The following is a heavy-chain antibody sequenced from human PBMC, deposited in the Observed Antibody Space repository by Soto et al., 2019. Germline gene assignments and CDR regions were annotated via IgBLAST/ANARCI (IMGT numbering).Heavy chain of an antibody. Sequence: WLRQHPSKRLEWLGRSYFRFKWYHYSTPSLKGRLTLNVDASKNLLSLHMNSMAPEEEAVYFCSRERLNSGRITGTWGFEFWGKGSLVTVS. D-gene: IGHD1-20*01. V-gene: IGHV6-1*01. CDR2: SYFRFKWYH. J-gene: IGHJ4*02. CDR3: SRERLNSGRITGTWGFEF.